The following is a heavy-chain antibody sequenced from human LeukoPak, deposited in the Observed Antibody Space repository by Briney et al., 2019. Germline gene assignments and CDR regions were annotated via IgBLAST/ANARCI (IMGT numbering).Heavy chain of an antibody. CDR2: INPNSGGT. CDR1: GYTFTGYY. CDR3: ARHDAYSSGCFGY. V-gene: IGHV1-2*02. J-gene: IGHJ4*02. Sequence: ASVKVSCKASGYTFTGYYMHWVRQTPGQGLEWMGWINPNSGGTNYAQKFQGRVTMTRDTSISTAYMELSRLRSDDTAVYYCARHDAYSSGCFGYWGQGTLVTVSS. D-gene: IGHD6-19*01.